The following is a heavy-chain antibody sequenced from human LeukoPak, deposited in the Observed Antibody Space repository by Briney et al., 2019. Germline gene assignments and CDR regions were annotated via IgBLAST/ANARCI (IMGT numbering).Heavy chain of an antibody. D-gene: IGHD3-10*01. J-gene: IGHJ4*02. CDR3: ARATYSYGSGPGDYFDY. V-gene: IGHV1-46*01. CDR1: GYTFTSYY. Sequence: ASVKVSCKASGYTFTSYYMHWVRQAPGQGLEWMGIINPSGGPTNYAQKFQGRVTMTRDTSTSTVYMELSSLRSDDTAVYYCARATYSYGSGPGDYFDYWGQGTLVTVSS. CDR2: INPSGGPT.